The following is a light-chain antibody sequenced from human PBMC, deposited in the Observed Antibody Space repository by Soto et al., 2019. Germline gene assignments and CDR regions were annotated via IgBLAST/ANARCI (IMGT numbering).Light chain of an antibody. CDR2: DVN. V-gene: IGLV2-11*01. Sequence: QSVLTQPRSVSGSPGQSVTISCTGSSRDVRGYNFISWYQQHPGKAPKLILYDVNTRPSGVPDRISGSKSGSTAYLTISGLQAEDEADYHCCAYAGSFSWGFGEETKVTVL. CDR1: SRDVRGYNF. CDR3: CAYAGSFSWG. J-gene: IGLJ2*01.